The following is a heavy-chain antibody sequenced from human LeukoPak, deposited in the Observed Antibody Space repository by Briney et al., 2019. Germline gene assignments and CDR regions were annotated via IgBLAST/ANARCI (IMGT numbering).Heavy chain of an antibody. J-gene: IGHJ4*02. CDR2: INPNSGGT. D-gene: IGHD6-19*01. Sequence: GASVKVSCKASGYTFTDYYLHWVRQAPGQGLEWMGWINPNSGGTTYAQKFQGRVTVTRDTSISTAHMELSRLRSDDTAVYYCARVATIAVAGTVPDYFNFWGQGTPVTVSP. CDR1: GYTFTDYY. CDR3: ARVATIAVAGTVPDYFNF. V-gene: IGHV1-2*02.